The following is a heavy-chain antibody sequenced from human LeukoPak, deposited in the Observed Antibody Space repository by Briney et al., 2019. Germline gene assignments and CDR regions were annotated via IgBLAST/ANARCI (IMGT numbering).Heavy chain of an antibody. V-gene: IGHV3-72*01. D-gene: IGHD3-9*01. Sequence: QTGGSLRLSCAATAFTFSDHYMDWVRQAPGKGLEWIGRTRNKANSYTTEYAASVKGRFTISRDDSKNSLYLQMNSLKTEDTAVYYCARWDSAVTGYYWGQGTLVTVSS. J-gene: IGHJ4*02. CDR1: AFTFSDHY. CDR2: TRNKANSYTT. CDR3: ARWDSAVTGYY.